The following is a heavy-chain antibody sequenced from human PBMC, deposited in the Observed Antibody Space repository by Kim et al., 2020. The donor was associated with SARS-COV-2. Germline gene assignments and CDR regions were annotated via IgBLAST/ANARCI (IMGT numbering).Heavy chain of an antibody. Sequence: GGSLRLSCAASGFTFSSYGMHWVRQAPGKGLEWVAVISYDGSNKYYADSVKGRFTISRDNSKNTLYLQMNSLRAEDTAVYYCATPRGCYSFHSPFDYWG. CDR1: GFTFSSYG. D-gene: IGHD2-15*01. J-gene: IGHJ4*01. CDR2: ISYDGSNK. V-gene: IGHV3-30*03. CDR3: ATPRGCYSFHSPFDY.